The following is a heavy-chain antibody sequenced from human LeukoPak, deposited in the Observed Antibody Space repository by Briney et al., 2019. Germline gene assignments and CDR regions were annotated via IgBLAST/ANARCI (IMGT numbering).Heavy chain of an antibody. Sequence: GGSLRLSCAASGFTFDDYAMHWVRQAPGKGLEWVSGTSWNSGSIGYADSVKGRFTISRDNAKNSLYLQMNSLRAEDTALYYCAKGLVYDSSGSDAFDIWGQGTMVTVSS. CDR3: AKGLVYDSSGSDAFDI. D-gene: IGHD3-22*01. CDR2: TSWNSGSI. J-gene: IGHJ3*02. V-gene: IGHV3-9*01. CDR1: GFTFDDYA.